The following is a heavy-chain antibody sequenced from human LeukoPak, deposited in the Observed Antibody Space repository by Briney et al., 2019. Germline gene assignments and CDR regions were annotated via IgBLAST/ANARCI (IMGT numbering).Heavy chain of an antibody. D-gene: IGHD3-22*01. CDR1: GYTFTSYG. Sequence: GASVKVSCKASGYTFTSYGISWVRQAPGQGLEWMGWISAYNGNTNCAQKLQGRVTMTTDTSTSTAYMELRSLRSDDTAVYYCARSGRFYDSSPMDWFDPWGQGTLVTVSS. J-gene: IGHJ5*02. CDR3: ARSGRFYDSSPMDWFDP. V-gene: IGHV1-18*01. CDR2: ISAYNGNT.